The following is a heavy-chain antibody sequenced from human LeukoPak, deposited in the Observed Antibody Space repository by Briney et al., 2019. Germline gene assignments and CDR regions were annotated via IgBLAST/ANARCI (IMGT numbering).Heavy chain of an antibody. CDR3: AKEGPGNYYSAYFDS. J-gene: IGHJ4*02. CDR2: ISYGASTT. Sequence: GGSLRLSCAASGFTFSSYAVHWVRPAPGEGREWGAVISYGASTTYHADTVQGRITISTDNTRNTLSLQMNGLRPEDTAVYYCAKEGPGNYYSAYFDSWGQGTLVTVSS. D-gene: IGHD1-26*01. CDR1: GFTFSSYA. V-gene: IGHV3-30-3*02.